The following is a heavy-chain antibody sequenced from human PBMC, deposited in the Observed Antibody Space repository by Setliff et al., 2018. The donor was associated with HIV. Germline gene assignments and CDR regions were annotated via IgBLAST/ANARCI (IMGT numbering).Heavy chain of an antibody. V-gene: IGHV3-20*04. CDR1: GYTFENYG. J-gene: IGHJ6*03. CDR3: ARDRIIGRGYTIRYYYMDV. CDR2: VNWNGDNT. D-gene: IGHD3-16*02. Sequence: GGSLRLSCGGFGYTFENYGMSWFRQTPGKGLEWVSGVNWNGDNTAYADSVKGRFTISRDNSYNSLYLNMNYLSVEDTALYYCARDRIIGRGYTIRYYYMDVWGKGTTVTVSS.